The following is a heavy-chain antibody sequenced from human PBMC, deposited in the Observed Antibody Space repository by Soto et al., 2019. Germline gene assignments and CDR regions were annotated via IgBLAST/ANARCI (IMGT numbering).Heavy chain of an antibody. CDR3: ASGNYYDSSAWFDP. CDR1: GGSISSGGYY. D-gene: IGHD3-22*01. J-gene: IGHJ5*02. V-gene: IGHV4-31*03. CDR2: IYYSGST. Sequence: QVQLQESGPGLVKPSQTLSLTCTVSGGSISSGGYYWSWIRQHPGKGLEWIGYIYYSGSTYYNPSLKSRVTMSVDTFKNQFSLKLSSVTAADTAVYYCASGNYYDSSAWFDPWGQGTLVTVSS.